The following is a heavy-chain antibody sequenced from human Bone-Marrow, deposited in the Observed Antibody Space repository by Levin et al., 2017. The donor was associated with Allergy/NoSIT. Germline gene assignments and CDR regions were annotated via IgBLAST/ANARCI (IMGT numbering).Heavy chain of an antibody. CDR1: GFTFSMYG. CDR3: ARVFYFESSGYYDP. V-gene: IGHV1-18*01. D-gene: IGHD3-22*01. J-gene: IGHJ5*02. CDR2: ISGYNGNT. Sequence: ASVKVSCKASGFTFSMYGIIWVRQAPGQGLEWMGWISGYNGNTDYAQKFQGRVSMTTDTSTSTAYMELRNLRSDDTAVYYCARVFYFESSGYYDPWGQGTLVTVSS.